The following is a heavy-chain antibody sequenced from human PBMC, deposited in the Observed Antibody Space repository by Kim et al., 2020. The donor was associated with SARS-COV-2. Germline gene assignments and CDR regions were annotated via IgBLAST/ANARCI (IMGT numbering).Heavy chain of an antibody. CDR3: TTVPYYYGSGTH. CDR1: GFTFSNAW. V-gene: IGHV3-15*01. D-gene: IGHD3-10*01. J-gene: IGHJ4*02. Sequence: LSLTCAASGFTFSNAWMSWVRQAPGKGLEWVGRIKSKTDGGTTDYAAPVKGRFSISRDDSKNTLYLQMNSLKIEDTAVYYCTTVPYYYGSGTHGGQGTLVTVSS. CDR2: IKSKTDGGTT.